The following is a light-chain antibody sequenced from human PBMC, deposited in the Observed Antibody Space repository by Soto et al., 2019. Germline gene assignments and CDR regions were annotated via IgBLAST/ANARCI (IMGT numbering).Light chain of an antibody. V-gene: IGLV3-21*02. J-gene: IGLJ2*01. CDR1: NSGSKS. CDR3: QVWDSSSDHVV. Sequence: SYELTQPPSVSVAPGQTARITGGGNNSGSKSVHWYQQQPGQAPVLVVYDDSDRPSGIPERFSGSNSGNTATLTISRVEAGDEADYYCQVWDSSSDHVVFGGGTKVTVL. CDR2: DDS.